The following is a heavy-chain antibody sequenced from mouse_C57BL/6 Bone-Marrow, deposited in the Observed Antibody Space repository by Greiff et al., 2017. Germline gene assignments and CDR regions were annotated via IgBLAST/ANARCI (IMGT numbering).Heavy chain of an antibody. CDR3: ARGRDYYGSLYWYFDV. Sequence: EVKLMESGGGLVKPGGSLKLSCAASGFTFSSYAMSWVRQTPEKRLEWVATISDGGSYTYYPDNVKGRFTISRDNAKNNLYLQMSHLKSEDTAMYYCARGRDYYGSLYWYFDVWGTGTTVTVS. CDR1: GFTFSSYA. D-gene: IGHD1-1*01. CDR2: ISDGGSYT. J-gene: IGHJ1*03. V-gene: IGHV5-4*03.